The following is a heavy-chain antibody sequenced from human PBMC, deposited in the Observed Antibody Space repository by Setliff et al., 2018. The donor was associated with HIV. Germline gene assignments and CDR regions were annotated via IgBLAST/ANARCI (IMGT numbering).Heavy chain of an antibody. D-gene: IGHD6-19*01. Sequence: SQTLSLTCAVSGYSISTAYYWAWIRQPPGKGLEWIGWIYYSGNTRYSPSLKSRVSISLDPSKNQFSLKGNSVTAADTAVYYCARLRPSVADRSYFDHWGQGTLVTVSS. CDR1: GYSISTAYY. CDR3: ARLRPSVADRSYFDH. CDR2: IYYSGNT. V-gene: IGHV4-38-2*01. J-gene: IGHJ4*02.